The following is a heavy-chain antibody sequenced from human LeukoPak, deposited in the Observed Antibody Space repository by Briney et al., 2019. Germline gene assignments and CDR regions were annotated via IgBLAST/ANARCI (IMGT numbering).Heavy chain of an antibody. J-gene: IGHJ4*02. CDR1: GYTFTGYY. D-gene: IGHD2-15*01. Sequence: VASVKVSFKASGYTFTGYYMHWVRQAPGQGLEWMGWINPNSGGTNYAQKFQGRVTMTRDTSISTAYMELSRLRSDDTAVYYCARERTLTSCYDYWGQGTLVAVSS. V-gene: IGHV1-2*02. CDR2: INPNSGGT. CDR3: ARERTLTSCYDY.